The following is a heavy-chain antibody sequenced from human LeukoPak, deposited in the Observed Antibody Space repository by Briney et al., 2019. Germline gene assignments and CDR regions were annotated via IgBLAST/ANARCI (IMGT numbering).Heavy chain of an antibody. D-gene: IGHD3-10*01. V-gene: IGHV3-48*02. CDR2: ISSGSSTI. CDR3: ARSRGGWSDP. CDR1: GFTFSSYS. Sequence: PGGSLRLSCAASGFTFSSYSMNWVRQAPGKGLEWVSYISSGSSTIYYADSVKGRFTISRDNAKNSQYLQMNSLRDEDTAVYYCARSRGGWSDPWGQGTLVTVSS. J-gene: IGHJ5*02.